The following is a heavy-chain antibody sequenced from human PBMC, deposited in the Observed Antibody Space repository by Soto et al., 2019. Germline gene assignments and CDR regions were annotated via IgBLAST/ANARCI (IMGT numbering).Heavy chain of an antibody. V-gene: IGHV1-69*06. Sequence: QVQLVQSGAEVKKPGSSVKVSCKASGGTFSSYAISWVRQAPGQGLEWMGGIIPIFGTANYAQKFQGRVTITADKSTCTSYMEQRGLRSKDRAVYYCARMPFYIFWSDYSLSTPAPRRYRNNFDFCGEGALDTVS. J-gene: IGHJ4*02. CDR2: IIPIFGTA. D-gene: IGHD3-3*01. CDR3: ARMPFYIFWSDYSLSTPAPRRYRNNFDF. CDR1: GGTFSSYA.